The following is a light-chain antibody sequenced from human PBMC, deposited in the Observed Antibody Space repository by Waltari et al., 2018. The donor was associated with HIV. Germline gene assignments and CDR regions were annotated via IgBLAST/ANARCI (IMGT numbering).Light chain of an antibody. CDR3: QSYDDSLSGSV. CDR1: RSHIGAGYD. CDR2: GNN. J-gene: IGLJ3*02. Sequence: QSVLTQPPSVSGHPGQRVPITCTGCRSHIGAGYDFNWYQQSPGTAPKLLRHGNNNRPSGFPDRFSGSKSGTSASLAITGLQAEDEGDYHCQSYDDSLSGSVFGGGTKLTVL. V-gene: IGLV1-40*01.